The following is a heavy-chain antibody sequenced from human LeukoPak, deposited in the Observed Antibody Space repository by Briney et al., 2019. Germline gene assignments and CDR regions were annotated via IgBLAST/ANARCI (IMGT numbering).Heavy chain of an antibody. D-gene: IGHD3-22*01. V-gene: IGHV1-18*01. CDR3: ARGDTYYYDSSGYYYDAVFDY. Sequence: VASVKVSCKASGYTFTNYGISWVRQAPGQGLEWMGWISAYNGYTNYAQKFQGRVTMTTDTSTTTAYMELRSLRSDDTAVYYCARGDTYYYDSSGYYYDAVFDYWGQGTLVTVSS. CDR1: GYTFTNYG. CDR2: ISAYNGYT. J-gene: IGHJ4*02.